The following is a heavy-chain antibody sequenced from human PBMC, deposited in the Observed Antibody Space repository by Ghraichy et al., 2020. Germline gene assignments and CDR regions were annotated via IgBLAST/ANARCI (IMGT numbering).Heavy chain of an antibody. CDR3: TRGFCSSTSCPGDY. D-gene: IGHD2-2*01. Sequence: SLRLSCTASGFTFGDYAMSWFRQAPGKGLEWVGFIRSKAYDGTAEYAASVKGRFTISRNDSKPITHLQMNSLKTEDTAVYYCTRGFCSSTSCPGDYWGQGTLVTVSS. J-gene: IGHJ4*02. V-gene: IGHV3-49*03. CDR2: IRSKAYDGTA. CDR1: GFTFGDYA.